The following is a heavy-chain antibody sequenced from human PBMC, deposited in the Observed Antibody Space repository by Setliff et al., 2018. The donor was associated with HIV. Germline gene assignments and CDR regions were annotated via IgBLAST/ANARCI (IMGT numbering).Heavy chain of an antibody. D-gene: IGHD6-19*01. CDR2: LFYNGNT. J-gene: IGHJ4*02. CDR1: GDSVSRSNYY. Sequence: SETLSLTCTVSGDSVSRSNYYWAWIRQPPGKGLEWIGNLFYNGNTYYNPSLKSRVTISVDTSKNQFSLKLSSVTAADTAIYFCARQFRYPNRAVAGVDYWGQGTLVTVSS. CDR3: ARQFRYPNRAVAGVDY. V-gene: IGHV4-39*01.